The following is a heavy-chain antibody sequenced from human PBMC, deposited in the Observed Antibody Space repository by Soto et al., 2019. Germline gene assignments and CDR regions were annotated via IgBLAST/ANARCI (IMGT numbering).Heavy chain of an antibody. CDR2: IYYTGST. D-gene: IGHD2-2*03. J-gene: IGHJ4*02. Sequence: SETLSLTCTVSGGPVSSGNYYWSWIRQPPGKGLEWIGFIYYTGSTSYNPSLKSRVTISMDTSKNQFSLKLTSVTAADTAVYYCAKEGGYCSSTSCYGRVYYWGQGTLVTVSS. CDR1: GGPVSSGNYY. CDR3: AKEGGYCSSTSCYGRVYY. V-gene: IGHV4-61*01.